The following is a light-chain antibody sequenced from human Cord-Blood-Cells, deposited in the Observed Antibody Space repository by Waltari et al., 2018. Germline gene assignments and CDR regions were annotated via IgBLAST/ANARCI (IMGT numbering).Light chain of an antibody. Sequence: DIVMSQPPDSLAVSLAERATINCKSSKSVLYSSNNKNYLAWYQQKPGHPPKLLIYWASTRESGVPDRFSGSGSGTDFTLTISSLQAEDVAVYYCQQYYSTPPTFGGGTKVEIK. J-gene: IGKJ4*01. CDR3: QQYYSTPPT. CDR2: WAS. V-gene: IGKV4-1*01. CDR1: KSVLYSSNNKNY.